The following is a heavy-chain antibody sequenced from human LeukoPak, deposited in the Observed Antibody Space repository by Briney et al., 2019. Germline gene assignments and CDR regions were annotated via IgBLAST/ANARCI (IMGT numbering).Heavy chain of an antibody. J-gene: IGHJ4*02. CDR1: GFPFSSHG. D-gene: IGHD2-15*01. CDR2: IIGGGGST. Sequence: GGTLRLSCAASGFPFSSHGMSWVRQAPGKGLEWVSGIIGGGGSTYFADSVKGRFTISRDNSNNTLYLQMNSLRPEDTGVYYCARDGILPRFDYWGQGTLLTVSS. V-gene: IGHV3-23*01. CDR3: ARDGILPRFDY.